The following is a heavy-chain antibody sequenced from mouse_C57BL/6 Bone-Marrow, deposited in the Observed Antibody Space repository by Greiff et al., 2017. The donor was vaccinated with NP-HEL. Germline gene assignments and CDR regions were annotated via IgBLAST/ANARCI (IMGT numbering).Heavy chain of an antibody. CDR3: ARQNSRGSSFYWYFDV. J-gene: IGHJ1*03. Sequence: DVQLVESGGDLVKPGGSLKLSCAASGFTFSSYGMSWVRQTPDKRLEWVATISSGGSYTYYPDSVKGRFTISRDNAKNTLYLQMSSLKSEDTAMYYCARQNSRGSSFYWYFDVWGTGTTVTVSS. V-gene: IGHV5-6*01. D-gene: IGHD1-1*01. CDR1: GFTFSSYG. CDR2: ISSGGSYT.